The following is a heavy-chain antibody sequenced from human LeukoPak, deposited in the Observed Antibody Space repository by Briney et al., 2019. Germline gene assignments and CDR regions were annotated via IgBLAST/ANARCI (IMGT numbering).Heavy chain of an antibody. D-gene: IGHD6-6*01. J-gene: IGHJ4*02. V-gene: IGHV3-30*03. CDR1: GFTFSGYG. CDR3: ASLSLGHY. CDR2: MSYDGSHR. Sequence: GGSLRLSCAASGFTFSGYGLHWVRQAPGKGLEWVAFMSYDGSHRYYADSVTGRFTISRDNSKNTLYLEMNSLRAEDTAVYYCASLSLGHYWGQGTLVTVSS.